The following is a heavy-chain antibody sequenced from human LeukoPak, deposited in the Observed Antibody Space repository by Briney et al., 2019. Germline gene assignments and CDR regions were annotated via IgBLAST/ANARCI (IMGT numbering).Heavy chain of an antibody. V-gene: IGHV3-15*05. Sequence: GGSLRLSCAASGFTFSNAWMHWVRQAPGKGLEWVGRVKSKGDGATTDHAAPVKGRFTVSRDDSKSTLFLQMNSLKIEDTGLYYCTTGPMRSATGAFDIWGRGTMVTVSS. CDR1: GFTFSNAW. CDR2: VKSKGDGATT. CDR3: TTGPMRSATGAFDI. D-gene: IGHD6-13*01. J-gene: IGHJ3*02.